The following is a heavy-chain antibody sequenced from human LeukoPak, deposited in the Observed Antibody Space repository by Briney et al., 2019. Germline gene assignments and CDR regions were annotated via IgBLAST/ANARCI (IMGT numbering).Heavy chain of an antibody. CDR2: INPNSGGT. CDR1: GYTFTGYY. Sequence: ASVKVSCKASGYTFTGYYMHWVRQAPGQGLEWMGWINPNSGGTNYAQKFQGRVTMTRDTSISTAYMELSRLRSDDTAVYYCARGLRYCSSTSCYPYWGQGTLVTVSS. CDR3: ARGLRYCSSTSCYPY. V-gene: IGHV1-2*02. J-gene: IGHJ4*02. D-gene: IGHD2-2*01.